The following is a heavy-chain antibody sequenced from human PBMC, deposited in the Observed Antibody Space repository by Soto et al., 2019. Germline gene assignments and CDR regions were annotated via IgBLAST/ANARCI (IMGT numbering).Heavy chain of an antibody. Sequence: QVQLVQSGAEAKKPGSSVKVSCKTSGGTFSRDAITWVRQAPGQGLEWMGGIIPFFETPTYAQKFQGRVTITADKSTRTAYMELSSLTYEDTAVYYCARGAATLVTPFLSDYDLDAWGQGTTVTVSS. D-gene: IGHD6-25*01. J-gene: IGHJ6*02. V-gene: IGHV1-69*06. CDR1: GGTFSRDA. CDR2: IIPFFETP. CDR3: ARGAATLVTPFLSDYDLDA.